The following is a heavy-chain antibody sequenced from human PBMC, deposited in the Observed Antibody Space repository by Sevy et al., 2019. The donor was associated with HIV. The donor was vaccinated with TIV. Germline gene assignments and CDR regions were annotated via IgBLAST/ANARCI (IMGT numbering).Heavy chain of an antibody. Sequence: GGSLRLSCAASGFTFSSYAMSWVRQAPGKGLEWVSAISGSGGSTYYADSVKGRFTISRDNSKNTLYLQMNGLRAEDTAVYYCARGGMSSSKGYYYYYMDVWGKGTTVTVSS. CDR2: ISGSGGST. J-gene: IGHJ6*03. CDR3: ARGGMSSSKGYYYYYMDV. CDR1: GFTFSSYA. D-gene: IGHD6-6*01. V-gene: IGHV3-23*01.